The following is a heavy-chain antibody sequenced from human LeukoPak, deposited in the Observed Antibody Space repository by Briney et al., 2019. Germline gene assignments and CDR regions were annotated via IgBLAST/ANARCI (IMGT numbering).Heavy chain of an antibody. J-gene: IGHJ4*02. D-gene: IGHD1-26*01. Sequence: GSGPTLVKPTQTLTLTCTFSGFSLSTSGMCVSWIRQPPGKALEWLARIDWDDDKYNSTSLKTRLTISKDTSKNQVVLTMTNMDPVDTATYYCASGSYHAPYFDYWGQGTLVTVSS. CDR2: IDWDDDK. CDR3: ASGSYHAPYFDY. V-gene: IGHV2-70*11. CDR1: GFSLSTSGMC.